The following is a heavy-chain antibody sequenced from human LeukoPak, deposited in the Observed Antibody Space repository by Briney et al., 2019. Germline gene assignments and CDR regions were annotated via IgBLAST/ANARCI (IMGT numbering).Heavy chain of an antibody. CDR3: AKGYGAGFGSGTTNYYYYGMDV. V-gene: IGHV3-23*01. Sequence: PGGSLRLSCAASGFTFSSYSMNWVRQAPGKGLEWVSAISGSGGSTYYADSVKGRFTISRDNSKNTLYLQMNSLRAEDTAVYYCAKGYGAGFGSGTTNYYYYGMDVWGQGTTVTVSS. CDR2: ISGSGGST. J-gene: IGHJ6*02. D-gene: IGHD3-10*01. CDR1: GFTFSSYS.